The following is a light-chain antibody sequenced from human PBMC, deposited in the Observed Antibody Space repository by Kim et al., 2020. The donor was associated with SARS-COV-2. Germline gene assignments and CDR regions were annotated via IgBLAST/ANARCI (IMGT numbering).Light chain of an antibody. CDR1: QSVGNY. Sequence: EIALTQSPDTLSLSPGERATLSCRASQSVGNYIAWYLQRPGQAPRLLIYEGSTRATGIPARFSGSGSGTDFTLTITGLESEDFAVYYCQQRSDWPVTFGQGTRLEIK. V-gene: IGKV3-11*01. CDR3: QQRSDWPVT. CDR2: EGS. J-gene: IGKJ5*01.